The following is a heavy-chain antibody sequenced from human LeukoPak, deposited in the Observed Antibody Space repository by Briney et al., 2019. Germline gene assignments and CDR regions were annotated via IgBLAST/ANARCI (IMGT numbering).Heavy chain of an antibody. V-gene: IGHV3-23*01. D-gene: IGHD1-26*01. CDR3: AKSTFSVAATGDFDY. CDR2: ISASGGST. J-gene: IGHJ4*02. CDR1: GFTFSSNA. Sequence: PGGSLRLSCAASGFTFSSNAMSWVRQAPGKGLEWVSGISASGGSTHYAASVKGRFTISRDNSKSTLYLQMTSLRAEDTAVFYCAKSTFSVAATGDFDYWGQGTLVTISS.